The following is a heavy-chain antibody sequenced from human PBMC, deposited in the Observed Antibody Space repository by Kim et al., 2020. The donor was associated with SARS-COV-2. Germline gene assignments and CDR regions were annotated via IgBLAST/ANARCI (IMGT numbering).Heavy chain of an antibody. V-gene: IGHV3-30*01. CDR3: ARDLEPSYYYGMDV. J-gene: IGHJ6*02. Sequence: AVTVKGRLTISRENSKNPLYRQMKSLRAEDTAVYYCARDLEPSYYYGMDVWGQGTTVTVSS.